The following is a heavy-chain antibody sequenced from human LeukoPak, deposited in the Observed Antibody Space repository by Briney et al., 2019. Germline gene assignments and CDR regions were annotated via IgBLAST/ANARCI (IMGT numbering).Heavy chain of an antibody. J-gene: IGHJ4*02. D-gene: IGHD3-16*01. V-gene: IGHV3-49*04. CDR1: GFTFGDSA. CDR2: IRSKAYGGTT. CDR3: ARVPYDYVWGSYGGDYYFDY. Sequence: GRPLRLSCTASGFTFGDSAMSWVRQAPGKGLEWVGFIRSKAYGGTTEYAASVKGRFTISRDNAKNSLYLQMNSLRAEDTAVYYCARVPYDYVWGSYGGDYYFDYWGQGTLVTVSS.